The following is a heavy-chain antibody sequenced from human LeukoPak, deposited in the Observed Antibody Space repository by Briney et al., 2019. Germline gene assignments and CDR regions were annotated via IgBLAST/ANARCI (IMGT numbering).Heavy chain of an antibody. CDR3: ARGEGDGYNP. D-gene: IGHD5-24*01. Sequence: AGGSLRLSCAASGFTFSSYSMNWVRQAPGKGLEWVAVISYDGSNKYYADSVKGRFTISRDNSKNTLYLQMNSLRAEDTAVYYCARGEGDGYNPWGQGTLVTVSS. CDR2: ISYDGSNK. J-gene: IGHJ5*02. CDR1: GFTFSSYS. V-gene: IGHV3-30*03.